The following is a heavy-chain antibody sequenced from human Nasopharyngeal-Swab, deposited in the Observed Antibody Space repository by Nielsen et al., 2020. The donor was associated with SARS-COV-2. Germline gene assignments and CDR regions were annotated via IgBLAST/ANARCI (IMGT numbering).Heavy chain of an antibody. V-gene: IGHV1-2*06. Sequence: ASVKVSCKASGYIFIGYYMHWVRQAPGQGLEWMGRINPNTGYTNYAQKFQGRVSMTRDTALTSVYMELTGLTSDDTAVYFCVKDGQPPGPWGQGTLVTVSS. CDR1: GYIFIGYY. CDR3: VKDGQPPGP. CDR2: INPNTGYT. J-gene: IGHJ4*02. D-gene: IGHD3/OR15-3a*01.